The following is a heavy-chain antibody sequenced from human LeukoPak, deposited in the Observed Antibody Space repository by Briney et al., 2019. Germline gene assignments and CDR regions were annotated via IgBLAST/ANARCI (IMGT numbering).Heavy chain of an antibody. D-gene: IGHD2-15*01. V-gene: IGHV4-34*01. J-gene: IGHJ4*02. CDR3: ARGCSGGSCYPAHFDY. Sequence: PSETLSLTCAVYGGSFSGYYWSWIRQTPGKGLEWIGEINHSGSTNYNPSLKSRVTISVDTSKNQFSLKLSSVTAADTAVYYCARGCSGGSCYPAHFDYWGQGTLVTVSS. CDR2: INHSGST. CDR1: GGSFSGYY.